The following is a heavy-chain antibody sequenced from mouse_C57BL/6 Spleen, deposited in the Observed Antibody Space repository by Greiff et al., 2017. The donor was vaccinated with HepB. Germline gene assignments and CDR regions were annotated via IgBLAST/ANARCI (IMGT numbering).Heavy chain of an antibody. J-gene: IGHJ3*01. V-gene: IGHV6-6*01. Sequence: DVKLVESGGGLVQPGGSMKLSCAASGFTFIDAWMDWVRQSPEKGLEWVAEIRNKANNHATYYAESVKGRFTISRDDSKSSVYLQMNSLRAEDTGIYYCTSPNYYGSSYGFAYWGQGTLVTVSA. CDR1: GFTFIDAW. CDR2: IRNKANNHAT. CDR3: TSPNYYGSSYGFAY. D-gene: IGHD1-1*01.